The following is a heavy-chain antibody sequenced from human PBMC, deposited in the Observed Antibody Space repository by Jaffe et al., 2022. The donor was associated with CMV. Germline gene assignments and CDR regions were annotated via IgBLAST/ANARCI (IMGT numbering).Heavy chain of an antibody. Sequence: QLQLQESGPGLVKPSETLSLTCTVSGGSISSSSYYWGWIRQPPGKGLEWIGSIYYSGSTYYNPSLKSRVTISVDTSKNQFSLKLSSVTAADTAVYYCARCSGYYYYFDYWGQGTLVTVSS. CDR1: GGSISSSSYY. V-gene: IGHV4-39*01. CDR2: IYYSGST. D-gene: IGHD3-22*01. J-gene: IGHJ4*02. CDR3: ARCSGYYYYFDY.